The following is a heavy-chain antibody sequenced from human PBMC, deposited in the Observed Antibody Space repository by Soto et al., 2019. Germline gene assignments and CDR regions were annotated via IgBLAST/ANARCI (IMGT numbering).Heavy chain of an antibody. CDR1: GYTFTSYY. D-gene: IGHD6-6*01. Sequence: ASVKVSCKASGYTFTSYYINWVREATGQGLEWMGWMNPNSGNTGYAQKFQGRVTMTRNTSISTAYMELSSLRSEDTAVYYCAREDSSSSGVNWFDPWGQGTLVTVSS. CDR3: AREDSSSSGVNWFDP. CDR2: MNPNSGNT. J-gene: IGHJ5*02. V-gene: IGHV1-8*01.